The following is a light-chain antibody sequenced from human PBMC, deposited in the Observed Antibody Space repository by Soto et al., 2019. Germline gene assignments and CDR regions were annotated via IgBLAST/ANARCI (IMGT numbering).Light chain of an antibody. CDR3: SSYAGSDNYV. J-gene: IGLJ1*01. V-gene: IGLV2-8*01. CDR1: SSDVGAYNY. CDR2: EVS. Sequence: QSMLTQPPSASGSPGQSVSISCTGTSSDVGAYNYVSWYQQHPGKAPKLIIYEVSKRPSGVPDRFSGSKSGNAASLTVSGLQAEDEADYYCSSYAGSDNYVFGTGTKLTVL.